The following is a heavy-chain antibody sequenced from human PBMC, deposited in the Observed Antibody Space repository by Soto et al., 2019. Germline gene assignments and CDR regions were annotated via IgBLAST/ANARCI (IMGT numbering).Heavy chain of an antibody. CDR3: AHRVLRPVFGLVTTTAIYFDF. CDR1: GFSLTTSGVG. D-gene: IGHD5-18*01. J-gene: IGHJ4*02. Sequence: QITLKESGPTVVKPTETLTLTCTFSGFSLTTSGVGVCWVRQSPGKPPECRVLIYWDDDHRYSTTLNSSILITTDTSKNLVVLTMATVDPADTATYYCAHRVLRPVFGLVTTTAIYFDFWAPGTPVVVSS. CDR2: IYWDDDH. V-gene: IGHV2-5*02.